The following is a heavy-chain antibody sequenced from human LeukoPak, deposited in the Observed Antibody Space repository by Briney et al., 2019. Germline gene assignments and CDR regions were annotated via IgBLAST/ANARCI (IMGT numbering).Heavy chain of an antibody. CDR3: ARDRGYDSSGYYGY. Sequence: GGSLRLSCAASGFTFSSYSMSWVRQAPGKGLEWVSSISSSSYIYYADSVKGRFTISRDNAKNSLYLQMNSLRAEDTAVYYCARDRGYDSSGYYGYWGQGTLVTVSS. CDR2: ISSSSYI. CDR1: GFTFSSYS. J-gene: IGHJ4*02. D-gene: IGHD3-22*01. V-gene: IGHV3-21*01.